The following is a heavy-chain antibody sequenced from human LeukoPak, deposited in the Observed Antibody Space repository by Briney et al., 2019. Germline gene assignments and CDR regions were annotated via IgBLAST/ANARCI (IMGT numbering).Heavy chain of an antibody. Sequence: SETLSLTCTVSGGSISSYYWSWIRQPPGKGLEWIGYIYTSGSTNYNPSLKSRVTISVDTSKNQFSLKLSSVTAADTAVYYCARHDFLGEYYYDSSGYPPFDYWGQGTLVTVSS. CDR3: ARHDFLGEYYYDSSGYPPFDY. D-gene: IGHD3-22*01. CDR2: IYTSGST. V-gene: IGHV4-4*09. J-gene: IGHJ4*02. CDR1: GGSISSYY.